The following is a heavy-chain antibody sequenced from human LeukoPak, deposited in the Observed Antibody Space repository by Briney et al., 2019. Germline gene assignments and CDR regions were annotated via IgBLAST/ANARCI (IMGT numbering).Heavy chain of an antibody. CDR3: AREEFYDYGDYVAHYYYGMDV. CDR1: GGSISSYY. Sequence: SETLSLTCTVSGGSISSYYWSWIRQPAGKGLEWIGRIYTSGSTNYNPSLKSRVTMSVDTSKNQFSLKLSSVTAADTAVYYCAREEFYDYGDYVAHYYYGMDVWGQGTTVTVSS. J-gene: IGHJ6*02. V-gene: IGHV4-4*07. CDR2: IYTSGST. D-gene: IGHD4-17*01.